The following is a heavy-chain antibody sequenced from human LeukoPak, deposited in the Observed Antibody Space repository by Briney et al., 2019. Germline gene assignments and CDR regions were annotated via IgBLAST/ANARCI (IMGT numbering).Heavy chain of an antibody. CDR1: VFTFSSYS. D-gene: IGHD2-15*01. CDR2: ISSSSSSI. Sequence: GGSLILSCAAPVFTFSSYSMTWVRQAPGKGLEWVSSISSSSSSIYYAESVKSRFTVSRDNAKNSLYLQMNSLRAEDTAVYYCATDHGRLRYGMDVWGQGTTVTVSS. J-gene: IGHJ6*02. CDR3: ATDHGRLRYGMDV. V-gene: IGHV3-21*01.